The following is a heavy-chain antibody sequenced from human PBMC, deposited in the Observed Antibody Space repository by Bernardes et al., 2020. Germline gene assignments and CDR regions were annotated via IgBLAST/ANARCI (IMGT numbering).Heavy chain of an antibody. J-gene: IGHJ3*02. V-gene: IGHV1-69*06. CDR2: IIPIFGTT. D-gene: IGHD3-22*01. CDR3: ARGSLVPASSGYYTEFGAFDI. Sequence: SVKVSCKASGGTFSSYCFSWVRQAPGQGVEWMGGIIPIFGTTSYAQKFQGRVTITADKSTSTAYMELSSLRSEDTAVYYCARGSLVPASSGYYTEFGAFDIWGQGTMVTVSS. CDR1: GGTFSSYC.